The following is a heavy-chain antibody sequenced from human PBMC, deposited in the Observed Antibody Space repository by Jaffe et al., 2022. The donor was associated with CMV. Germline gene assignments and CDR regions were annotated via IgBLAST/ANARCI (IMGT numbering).Heavy chain of an antibody. D-gene: IGHD4-17*01. CDR2: INPSGGST. Sequence: QVQLVQSGAEVKKPGASVKVSCKASGYTFTSYYMHWVRQAPGQGLEWMGIINPSGGSTSYAQKFQGRVTMTRDTSTSTVYMELSSLRSEDTAVYYCGCTYVDYGGNSAGLDAFDIWGQGTMVTVSS. V-gene: IGHV1-46*01. J-gene: IGHJ3*02. CDR1: GYTFTSYY. CDR3: GCTYVDYGGNSAGLDAFDI.